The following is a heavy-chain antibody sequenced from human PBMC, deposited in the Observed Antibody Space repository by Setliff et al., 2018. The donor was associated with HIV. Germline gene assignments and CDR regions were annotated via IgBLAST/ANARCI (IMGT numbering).Heavy chain of an antibody. CDR3: ARIYPGRRRRYYSYHMDV. CDR1: GGSISSGSYY. Sequence: SETLSLTCTVSGGSISSGSYYWSWTRQPAGKGLEWIGHIYTSGTTNYQPSLKSRVTISVDLSKNQFSLKLSSVTAADTAVYYWARIYPGRRRRYYSYHMDVWGKGTTVTVSS. D-gene: IGHD1-1*01. V-gene: IGHV4-61*09. J-gene: IGHJ6*03. CDR2: IYTSGTT.